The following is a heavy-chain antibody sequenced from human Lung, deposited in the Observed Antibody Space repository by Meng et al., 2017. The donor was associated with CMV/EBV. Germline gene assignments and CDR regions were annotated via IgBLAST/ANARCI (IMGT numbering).Heavy chain of an antibody. Sequence: SCAASGFTFTNYWITWVRQAPGRGLEWVGNINEAGSVKHDVDSVKGRFTMSRDNAKNSVYLQMNAMRDDDTAVYFCAREYWGPDYWGQGTLVTVSS. D-gene: IGHD7-27*01. CDR2: INEAGSVK. V-gene: IGHV3-7*01. CDR1: GFTFTNYW. CDR3: AREYWGPDY. J-gene: IGHJ4*02.